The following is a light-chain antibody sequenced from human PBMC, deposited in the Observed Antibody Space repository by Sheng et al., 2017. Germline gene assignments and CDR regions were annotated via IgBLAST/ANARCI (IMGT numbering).Light chain of an antibody. CDR3: QQYNNWYT. CDR2: DAS. CDR1: QSVRTK. V-gene: IGKV3-15*01. J-gene: IGKJ2*01. Sequence: EIVLTQSPGTLSLSPGERATLSCRASQSVRTKLAWYQQNPGQPPRLLIYDASTRAIGIPARFSGSGSGTEFTLTISSLQSEDFAVYYCQQYNNWYTFGQGTKLEI.